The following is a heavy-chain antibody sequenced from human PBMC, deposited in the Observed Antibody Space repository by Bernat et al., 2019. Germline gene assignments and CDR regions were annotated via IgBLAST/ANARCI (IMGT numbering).Heavy chain of an antibody. CDR1: GFTFSGDW. Sequence: EVKLVESGGGLIQPGGSLRLSCAASGFTFSGDWMHWVRQVPGKGLVWVSRINGDGTITDYAHSVMVLFTISRDNAKNPLYLQMNSLRVEDTAVYYCVRSVSGAAGFFDYWGPGSLVTVSS. CDR2: INGDGTIT. V-gene: IGHV3-74*01. J-gene: IGHJ4*02. D-gene: IGHD5/OR15-5a*01. CDR3: VRSVSGAAGFFDY.